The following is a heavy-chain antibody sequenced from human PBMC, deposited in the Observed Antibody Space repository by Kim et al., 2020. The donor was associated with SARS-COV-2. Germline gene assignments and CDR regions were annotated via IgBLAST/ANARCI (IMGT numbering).Heavy chain of an antibody. V-gene: IGHV3-30-3*01. D-gene: IGHD1-7*01. CDR3: ASGLTGTTWGDY. Sequence: GGSLRLSCAASGFTFSSYAMHWVRQAPGKGLEWVAVISYDGSNKYYADSVKGRFTISRDNSKNTLYLQMNSLRAEDTAVYYCASGLTGTTWGDYWGQGTLAT. CDR2: ISYDGSNK. CDR1: GFTFSSYA. J-gene: IGHJ4*02.